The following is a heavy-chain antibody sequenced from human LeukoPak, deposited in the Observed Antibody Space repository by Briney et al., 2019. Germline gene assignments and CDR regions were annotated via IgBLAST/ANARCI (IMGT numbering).Heavy chain of an antibody. CDR1: KFTFSNYG. V-gene: IGHV3-30*18. J-gene: IGHJ4*02. CDR3: AKCPSGVLRYFAPIDY. Sequence: PGGSLRLSCAASKFTFSNYGMHWVRQAPGKGLEWVAVISSDGNNKYYADSVKGRFTISRDNSKNTLYLQMNSLRAEDTAVYYCAKCPSGVLRYFAPIDYWGQGTLVTVSS. D-gene: IGHD3-9*01. CDR2: ISSDGNNK.